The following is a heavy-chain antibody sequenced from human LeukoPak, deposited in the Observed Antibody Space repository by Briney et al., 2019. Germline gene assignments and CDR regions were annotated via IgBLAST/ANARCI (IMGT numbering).Heavy chain of an antibody. CDR1: GGSISSSSYY. D-gene: IGHD6-19*01. CDR2: IYYSGST. V-gene: IGHV4-39*01. Sequence: KPSETLSLTCTVSGGSISSSSYYWGWIRQPPGKGLEWIGSIYYSGSTYYNPSLKSRVTISVDTSKNRFSLKLSSVTAADTAVYYCARTISRRSGSDYFDYWGQGTLVTVSS. CDR3: ARTISRRSGSDYFDY. J-gene: IGHJ4*02.